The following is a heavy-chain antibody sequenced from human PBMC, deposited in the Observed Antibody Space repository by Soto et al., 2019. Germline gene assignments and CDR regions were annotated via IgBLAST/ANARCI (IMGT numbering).Heavy chain of an antibody. Sequence: ASVKVSCKASGGTFSSYAISWVRQAPGQGLEWMGGIIPIFGTANYAQKFQGRVTITADKSTSTAYMELSSLRSEDTAVYYCARGVSLGYCSGGSCYSDRYYFDYWGQGTLVTVSS. J-gene: IGHJ4*02. D-gene: IGHD2-15*01. V-gene: IGHV1-69*06. CDR2: IIPIFGTA. CDR1: GGTFSSYA. CDR3: ARGVSLGYCSGGSCYSDRYYFDY.